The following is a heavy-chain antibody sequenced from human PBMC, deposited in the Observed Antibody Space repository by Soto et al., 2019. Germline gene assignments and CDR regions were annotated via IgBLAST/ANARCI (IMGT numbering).Heavy chain of an antibody. D-gene: IGHD3-22*01. CDR2: INAANGNT. J-gene: IGHJ4*02. Sequence: GASVKVSCKASGYTFTSYAMHWVRQAPGQRLEWMGWINAANGNTKYSQKFQGRVTISVDTSKNQLSLELSSVTAADTAMYYCARSRSEKTYDGSGYVDYWGRGTLVTVSS. CDR1: GYTFTSYA. V-gene: IGHV1-3*01. CDR3: ARSRSEKTYDGSGYVDY.